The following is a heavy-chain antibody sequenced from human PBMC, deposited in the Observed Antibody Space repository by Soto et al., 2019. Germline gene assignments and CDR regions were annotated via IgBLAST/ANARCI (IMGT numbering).Heavy chain of an antibody. CDR3: VRELYISSWTDFDY. CDR1: GFTFSDHY. J-gene: IGHJ4*02. D-gene: IGHD6-13*01. V-gene: IGHV3-72*01. Sequence: PGGSLRLSCAASGFTFSDHYMAWVRQAPGQGLEWVGRIRNKAYSYTTEYAASVKGRFTISRDDSQKSLYLQMNSLRTADTAVYYCVRELYISSWTDFDYWGQGTLVTVSS. CDR2: IRNKAYSYTT.